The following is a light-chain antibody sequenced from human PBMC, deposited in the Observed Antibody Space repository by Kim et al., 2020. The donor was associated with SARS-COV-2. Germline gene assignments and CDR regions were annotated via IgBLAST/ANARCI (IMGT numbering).Light chain of an antibody. Sequence: GQSITISCTGTSRDIGGYNYVSWYQQYPGKAPKLMIFDVTERPSGISNRFSGSKSGNTASLTISGLQAEDEAHYYCISYIDSNTLVFGGGTKVTVL. CDR2: DVT. J-gene: IGLJ3*02. CDR1: SRDIGGYNY. V-gene: IGLV2-14*03. CDR3: ISYIDSNTLV.